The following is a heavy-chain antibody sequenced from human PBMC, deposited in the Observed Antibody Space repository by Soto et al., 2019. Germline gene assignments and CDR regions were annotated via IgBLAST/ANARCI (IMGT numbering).Heavy chain of an antibody. J-gene: IGHJ3*01. Sequence: EVQLVESGGGLVQPGGSLRLSCAVSGFTVSSNYLGWVRQAPGKGLELVSVIYSGGSTLFADSVKGRFTLSRDDYKNMVWLQMNSLKAEDTAVYYCAARGVVLPAGTDALDVWGQGTMVTVSS. V-gene: IGHV3-66*01. CDR1: GFTVSSNY. D-gene: IGHD2-2*01. CDR3: AARGVVLPAGTDALDV. CDR2: IYSGGST.